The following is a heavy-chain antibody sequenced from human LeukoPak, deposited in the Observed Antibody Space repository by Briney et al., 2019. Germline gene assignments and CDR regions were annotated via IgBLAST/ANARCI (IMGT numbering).Heavy chain of an antibody. J-gene: IGHJ4*02. Sequence: GGSLRLSCAASGFTVSSNYMSWVRQAPGKGLEWVSVIYSGGSTYYADSVKGRFTIPRDNSKNTLYLQMNSLRAEDTAVYYCARDPLYDSSGYYYSYWGQGTLVTVSS. CDR1: GFTVSSNY. CDR2: IYSGGST. D-gene: IGHD3-22*01. CDR3: ARDPLYDSSGYYYSY. V-gene: IGHV3-66*01.